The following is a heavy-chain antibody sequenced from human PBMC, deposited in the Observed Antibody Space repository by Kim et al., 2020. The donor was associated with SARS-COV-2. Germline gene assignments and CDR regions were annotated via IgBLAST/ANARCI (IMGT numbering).Heavy chain of an antibody. V-gene: IGHV3-13*01. CDR3: AGGRDLTDFFFDY. J-gene: IGHJ4*02. CDR1: GFTFSSYD. CDR2: IGTAGDT. Sequence: GGSLRLSCAASGFTFSSYDMHWVRQATGKGLEWVSAIGTAGDTYYPGSVKGRFTISSENAKNSLYLQMNSLRAGDTAVYYCAGGRDLTDFFFDYWGQGTLVTVSS. D-gene: IGHD3-3*01.